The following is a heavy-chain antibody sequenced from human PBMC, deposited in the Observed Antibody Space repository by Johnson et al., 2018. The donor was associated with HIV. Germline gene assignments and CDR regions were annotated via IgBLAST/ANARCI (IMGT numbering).Heavy chain of an antibody. Sequence: VQLVESGGGLVQPGRSLRLSCAASGFTFDDYAMHWVRQAPGKGLEWVSGISWNSGSIGYADSVKGRFTLSRANAKNSLYLQMNSLRAEDTALYYCAKDSLYYYDRSGYRVDAFDVWGQGTMVTVSS. V-gene: IGHV3-9*01. D-gene: IGHD3-22*01. CDR1: GFTFDDYA. J-gene: IGHJ3*01. CDR2: ISWNSGSI. CDR3: AKDSLYYYDRSGYRVDAFDV.